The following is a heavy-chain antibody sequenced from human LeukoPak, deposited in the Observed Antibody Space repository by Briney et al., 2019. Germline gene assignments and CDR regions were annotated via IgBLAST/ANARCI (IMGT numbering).Heavy chain of an antibody. J-gene: IGHJ4*02. Sequence: GRSLRLSCAASGFTFSGYAMHWVRQAPGKGLEWVAVISYDGSNKYYADSVKGRFTISRDNSKNTLYLQMNSLRAEDTAVYYCASSDVDTAPLDYWGQGTLVTVSS. CDR2: ISYDGSNK. V-gene: IGHV3-30*04. CDR1: GFTFSGYA. D-gene: IGHD5-18*01. CDR3: ASSDVDTAPLDY.